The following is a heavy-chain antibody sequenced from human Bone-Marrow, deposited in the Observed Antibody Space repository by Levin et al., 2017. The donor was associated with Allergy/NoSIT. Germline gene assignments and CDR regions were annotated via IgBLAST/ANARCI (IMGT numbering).Heavy chain of an antibody. J-gene: IGHJ4*02. Sequence: PGGSLRLSCEASGLRFNKYAMSWVRQAPGKGLEWVSAISDRGITTYYAESVKGRFTISRDNSKNTLYLQMNSLRPEDTAIYFCAKLGWDLPIIWGQGTVVTVS. CDR3: AKLGWDLPII. D-gene: IGHD2-21*01. CDR2: ISDRGITT. V-gene: IGHV3-23*01. CDR1: GLRFNKYA.